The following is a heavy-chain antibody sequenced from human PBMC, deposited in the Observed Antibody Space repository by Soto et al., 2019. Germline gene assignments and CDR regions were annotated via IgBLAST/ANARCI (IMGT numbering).Heavy chain of an antibody. CDR2: IYHSGST. CDR3: AKDPVAAAGTGWFDS. Sequence: PSETLSLTCAVSGGSISSGGYSWSWIRQPPGKGLEWIGYIYHSGSTYYNPSLKSRVTISVDRSKNTLYLQMNSLRAEDTAVYYCAKDPVAAAGTGWFDSWGQGTLVTVSS. CDR1: GGSISSGGYS. J-gene: IGHJ5*01. V-gene: IGHV4-30-2*01. D-gene: IGHD6-13*01.